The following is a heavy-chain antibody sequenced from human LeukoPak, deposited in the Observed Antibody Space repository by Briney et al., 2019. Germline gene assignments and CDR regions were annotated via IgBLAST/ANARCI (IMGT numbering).Heavy chain of an antibody. J-gene: IGHJ4*02. CDR3: AKDHLLCTSTSCYIDYFDS. CDR1: GFTFTNYA. V-gene: IGHV3-23*01. Sequence: PGGSLTLSCETSGFTFTNYARRGFGPPPAKGLEGVWPFTGRPGRTYYADSVRGRFTISRDTSKNTLFLQMSSLRVEDTAIYYCAKDHLLCTSTSCYIDYFDSWGQGTLVSVSP. CDR2: FTGRPGRT. D-gene: IGHD2-2*02.